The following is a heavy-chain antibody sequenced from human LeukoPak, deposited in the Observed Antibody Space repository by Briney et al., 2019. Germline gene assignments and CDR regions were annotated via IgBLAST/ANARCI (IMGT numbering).Heavy chain of an antibody. J-gene: IGHJ5*02. CDR3: AKDKNLLRSIAVAPWFPRPNNWFDP. V-gene: IGHV1-69*13. CDR1: GGTFSSYA. Sequence: SVKVSCKASGGTFSSYAISWVRQAPGQGLEWMGGIIPIFGTANYAQKFQGRVTITADESTSTAYMELSSLRSEDTAVYYCAKDKNLLRSIAVAPWFPRPNNWFDPWGQGTLVTVSS. CDR2: IIPIFGTA. D-gene: IGHD6-19*01.